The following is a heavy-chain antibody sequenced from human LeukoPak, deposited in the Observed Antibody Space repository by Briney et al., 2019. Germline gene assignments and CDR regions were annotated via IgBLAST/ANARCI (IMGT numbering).Heavy chain of an antibody. J-gene: IGHJ4*02. D-gene: IGHD3-10*01. V-gene: IGHV1-2*06. CDR1: GYTFTGYY. Sequence: ASVKVSCKAPGYTFTGYYMHWVRQAPGQGLEWMGRINPNSGGTNYAQKFQGRVTMTRDTSISTAYMELSRLRSDDTAVYYCARGRVTMVRGVITRRNFDYWGQGTLVTVSS. CDR2: INPNSGGT. CDR3: ARGRVTMVRGVITRRNFDY.